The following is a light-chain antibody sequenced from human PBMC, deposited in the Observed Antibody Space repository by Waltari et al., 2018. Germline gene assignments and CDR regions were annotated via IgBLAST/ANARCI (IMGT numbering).Light chain of an antibody. CDR3: RQHSDWPRFT. CDR1: QCVSRY. J-gene: IGKJ3*01. Sequence: DIVLSQSPATLSLSPGERAILSCRASQCVSRYLAWYQQKPGQAPGLLLDDASTRATGIPVRFRCSGSGTDFTLTISSLGPEDFAVYYCRQHSDWPRFTFGPGTKVDIK. V-gene: IGKV3-11*01. CDR2: DAS.